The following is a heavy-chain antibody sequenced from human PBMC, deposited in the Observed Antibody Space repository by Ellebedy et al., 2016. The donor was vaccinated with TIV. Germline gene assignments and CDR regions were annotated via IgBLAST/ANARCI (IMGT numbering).Heavy chain of an antibody. CDR2: VSRSGGST. CDR3: AKDKLGFGAAAGGVDH. V-gene: IGHV3-23*01. CDR1: GFTFSSYA. D-gene: IGHD6-13*01. J-gene: IGHJ4*02. Sequence: GESLKISCAASGFTFSSYAMSWVRQAPGQGLGWVSAVSRSGGSTYYADSVKGRFTISRDNSKNTLYLQMNSLRAEDTAVYYCAKDKLGFGAAAGGVDHWGQGTLVTVSS.